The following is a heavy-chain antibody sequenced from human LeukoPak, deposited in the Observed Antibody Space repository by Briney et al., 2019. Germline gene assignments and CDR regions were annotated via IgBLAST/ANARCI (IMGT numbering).Heavy chain of an antibody. V-gene: IGHV1-2*02. J-gene: IGHJ4*02. CDR2: INPNSGGT. Sequence: GASVKVSCKASGGTFSSYAISWVRQAPGQGLEWMGWINPNSGGTNYAQKFQGRVTMTRDTSISTAYMELSRLRSDDTAVYYCARGQMVVAATPGYWGQGTLATVSS. CDR1: GGTFSSYA. CDR3: ARGQMVVAATPGY. D-gene: IGHD2-15*01.